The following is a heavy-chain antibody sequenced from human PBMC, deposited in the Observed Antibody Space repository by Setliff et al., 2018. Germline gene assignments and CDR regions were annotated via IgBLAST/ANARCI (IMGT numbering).Heavy chain of an antibody. CDR1: GGSISSSSYY. D-gene: IGHD1-26*01. CDR2: IYYSGST. Sequence: PSETLSLTCTVSGGSISSSSYYWGWIRQPPGKGLEWIGSIYYSGSTYYNPSLKSRVTISVDTSKNQFSLKLTSVSAADTAVYYCARWGENSGRPDWRAFDIWGQGTMVTVSS. J-gene: IGHJ3*02. V-gene: IGHV4-39*07. CDR3: ARWGENSGRPDWRAFDI.